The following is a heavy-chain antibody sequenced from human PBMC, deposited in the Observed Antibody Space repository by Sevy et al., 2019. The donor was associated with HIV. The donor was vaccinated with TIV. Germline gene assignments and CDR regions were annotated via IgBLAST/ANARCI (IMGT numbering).Heavy chain of an antibody. CDR3: EAIATAGRDY. V-gene: IGHV3-23*01. J-gene: IGHJ4*02. CDR1: GFIFRSYV. D-gene: IGHD6-13*01. Sequence: GGSLRLSCAASGFIFRSYVMTWVRQAPGKGLEWVSTIIGSGGSTYSADSVKGRFTISGDNSKNTLDLEMNRLRAEDTAVYYCEAIATAGRDYWGQGTLVTVSS. CDR2: IIGSGGST.